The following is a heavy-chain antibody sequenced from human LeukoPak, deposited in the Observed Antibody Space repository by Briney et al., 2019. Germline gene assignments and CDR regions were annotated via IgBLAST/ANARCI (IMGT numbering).Heavy chain of an antibody. CDR3: ARGSWAAAGTAQAY. Sequence: ASVKVSCKASGYTFTSYDINWVRQATGQGLEWMGWMNSNSGNTGYAQKFQGRVTMTRNTSISTAYMELSSLRSEDTAVYYCARGSWAAAGTAQAYWGQGTLVTVSS. J-gene: IGHJ4*02. CDR1: GYTFTSYD. CDR2: MNSNSGNT. D-gene: IGHD6-13*01. V-gene: IGHV1-8*01.